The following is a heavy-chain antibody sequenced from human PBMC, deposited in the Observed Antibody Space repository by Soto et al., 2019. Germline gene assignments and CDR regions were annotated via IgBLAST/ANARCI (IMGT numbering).Heavy chain of an antibody. CDR2: ISASNGST. J-gene: IGHJ4*02. V-gene: IGHV1-18*01. CDR3: ARALPYSSSGDS. CDR1: GYTFTTYG. Sequence: ASVKVSCKASGYTFTTYGISWVRQAPGQGLEWMGWISASNGSTYYGQKFQGRVTMTTDSFTSTAYMELSSLTSDDTAVHYCARALPYSSSGDSWGRGTLVTVSS. D-gene: IGHD6-13*01.